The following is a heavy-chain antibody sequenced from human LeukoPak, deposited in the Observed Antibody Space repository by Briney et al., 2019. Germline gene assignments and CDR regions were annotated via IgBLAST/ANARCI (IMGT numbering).Heavy chain of an antibody. CDR2: LDYSGST. J-gene: IGHJ4*02. V-gene: IGHV4-59*01. Sequence: SGTLSLTCTVSGGSISSYYGTWIRQPPGKGLEWIGYLDYSGSTNYNPSLKRRVTISVDTSKNQFSLKVSSVTAADTAVYYCARRHVEYSSSSDPYYFDYWGQGTLVTVSS. CDR1: GGSISSYY. D-gene: IGHD6-6*01. CDR3: ARRHVEYSSSSDPYYFDY.